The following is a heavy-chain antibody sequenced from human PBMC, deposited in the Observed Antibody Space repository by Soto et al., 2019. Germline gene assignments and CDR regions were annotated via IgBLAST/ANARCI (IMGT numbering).Heavy chain of an antibody. J-gene: IGHJ6*01. CDR2: ISAYNGNT. CDR3: ARTVEYTYAYYHYYCMDG. V-gene: IGHV1-18*01. Sequence: ASVKVSCKASGYTFTSYGISWVRQAPGQGLEWMGWISAYNGNTNYAQKLQGRVTMTTDTSTSTAYMELRSLRSDDTAVYYCARTVEYTYAYYHYYCMDGWGRRTTGAVGS. CDR1: GYTFTSYG. D-gene: IGHD5-18*01.